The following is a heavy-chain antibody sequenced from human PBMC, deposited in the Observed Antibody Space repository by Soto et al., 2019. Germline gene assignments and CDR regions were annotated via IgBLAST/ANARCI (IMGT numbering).Heavy chain of an antibody. D-gene: IGHD2-2*01. Sequence: HPGGSLRLSCGASGFTFSDNAMTWVRQAPGKGLEWVSSISDDGDATYYADSVKGRFTISRDNSKNTLFLQMNSLGAEDTAVYYCAKSLSTAVNYGMDVWGQGTSVTVSS. CDR2: ISDDGDAT. J-gene: IGHJ6*02. V-gene: IGHV3-23*01. CDR3: AKSLSTAVNYGMDV. CDR1: GFTFSDNA.